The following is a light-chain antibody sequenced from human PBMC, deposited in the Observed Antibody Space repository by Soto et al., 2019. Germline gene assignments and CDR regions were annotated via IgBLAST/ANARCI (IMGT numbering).Light chain of an antibody. Sequence: QSVLTQPASVSGSPGQSITISCTGTSSDVGGYNYVSWYQQHPGNAPRLMIYEVNNRPSGVPNRFSGSKSGNTASLTISGRQAEDEDDNYCSSTPSSRTPFVFGTGTKVTVL. CDR2: EVN. V-gene: IGLV2-14*01. J-gene: IGLJ1*01. CDR1: SSDVGGYNY. CDR3: SSTPSSRTPFV.